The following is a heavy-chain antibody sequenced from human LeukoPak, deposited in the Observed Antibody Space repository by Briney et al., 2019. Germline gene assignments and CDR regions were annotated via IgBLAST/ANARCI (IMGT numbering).Heavy chain of an antibody. V-gene: IGHV4-34*01. CDR3: ARDYLGAGTVGATSGY. J-gene: IGHJ4*02. CDR1: GGSFSGYY. CDR2: IYYNGST. Sequence: SETLSLTCAVYGGSFSGYYWSWIRQPPGKGLEWIGSIYYNGSTYYNPSLKSRVTISVDMSKNQFSLKLSSVTAADTAVYYCARDYLGAGTVGATSGYWGQGTLVTVSS. D-gene: IGHD1-26*01.